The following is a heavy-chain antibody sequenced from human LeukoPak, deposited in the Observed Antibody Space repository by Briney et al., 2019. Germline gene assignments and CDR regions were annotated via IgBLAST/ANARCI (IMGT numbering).Heavy chain of an antibody. CDR3: ARLPMIVVVRSY. D-gene: IGHD3-22*01. CDR1: GYTFTCYY. J-gene: IGHJ4*02. Sequence: ASVKVSCKASGYTFTCYYMHWVRQAPGQGLEWMGWINPNSGGTNYAQKFQGRVTMTRDTSISTAYMALSRLRSDDTAVQYRARLPMIVVVRSYWGQGTLVTVSS. CDR2: INPNSGGT. V-gene: IGHV1-2*02.